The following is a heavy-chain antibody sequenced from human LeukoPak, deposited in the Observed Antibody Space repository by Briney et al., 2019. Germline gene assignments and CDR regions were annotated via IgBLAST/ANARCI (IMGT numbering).Heavy chain of an antibody. CDR2: INHSGST. Sequence: SETLSLTCAVYGGSFSGYYWSWIRQPPGKGLEWIGEINHSGSTNYNPSLRSRVTISVDTSKNQFSLKLSSVTAADTAVYYCARLHALRSLEWLPKHYFDYWGQGTLVTVSS. J-gene: IGHJ4*02. CDR1: GGSFSGYY. CDR3: ARLHALRSLEWLPKHYFDY. V-gene: IGHV4-34*01. D-gene: IGHD3-3*01.